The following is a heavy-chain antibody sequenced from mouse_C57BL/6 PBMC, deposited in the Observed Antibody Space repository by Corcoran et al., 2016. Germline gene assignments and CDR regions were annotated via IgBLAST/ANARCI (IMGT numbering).Heavy chain of an antibody. J-gene: IGHJ3*01. CDR3: ARCALLYYDYPWFAY. V-gene: IGHV1-64*01. CDR1: GYTFTSYW. Sequence: QVQLQQPGAELVKPGASVKLSCKASGYTFTSYWMHWVKQRPGQGLEWIGMIHPNSGSTNYNEKFKSKATLTVDKSSSTAYMQLSSLTSEDSAVYYCARCALLYYDYPWFAYWGQGTLVTVSA. CDR2: IHPNSGST. D-gene: IGHD2-4*01.